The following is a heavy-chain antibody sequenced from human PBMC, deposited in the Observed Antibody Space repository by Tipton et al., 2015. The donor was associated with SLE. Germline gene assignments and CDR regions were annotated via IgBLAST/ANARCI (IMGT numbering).Heavy chain of an antibody. CDR2: INPSGGST. D-gene: IGHD2-15*01. CDR3: ARVGDIVVVVAAAFDY. J-gene: IGHJ4*02. Sequence: QSGPEVKKPGASVKVSCKASGYTFTSYYMHWVRQAPGQGLEWMGIINPSGGSTSYAQKLQGRVTTTRDTSTSTVYMELSSLRSEDTAVYYCARVGDIVVVVAAAFDYWGQETLVTVSS. CDR1: GYTFTSYY. V-gene: IGHV1-46*04.